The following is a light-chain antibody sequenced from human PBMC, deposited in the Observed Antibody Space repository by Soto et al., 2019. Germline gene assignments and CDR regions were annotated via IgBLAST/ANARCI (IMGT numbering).Light chain of an antibody. CDR1: QRISND. CDR3: QQYNNWPLT. CDR2: DAS. Sequence: EVLMTQSPATLSVSPGERVILSCRASQRISNDLAWYQQKAGQPPRLLIYDASTRATGIPARFSGSQSGTEFTLTISSLLSEDFAVYSCQQYNNWPLTFGGGTKVDIK. J-gene: IGKJ4*01. V-gene: IGKV3D-15*01.